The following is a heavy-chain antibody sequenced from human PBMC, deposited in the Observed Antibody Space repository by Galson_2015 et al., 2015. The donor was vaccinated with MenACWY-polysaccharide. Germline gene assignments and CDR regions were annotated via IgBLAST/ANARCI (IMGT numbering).Heavy chain of an antibody. V-gene: IGHV3-48*01. CDR3: ARVPLEWLLIRYGMDV. Sequence: SLRLSCAASGFTFSSYSMNWVRQAPGKGLEWVSYISSSSSTIYYADSVKGRFTISRDNAKNSLYLQMNSLRAEDTAVYYCARVPLEWLLIRYGMDVWGQGTTVTVSS. CDR1: GFTFSSYS. CDR2: ISSSSSTI. J-gene: IGHJ6*02. D-gene: IGHD3-3*01.